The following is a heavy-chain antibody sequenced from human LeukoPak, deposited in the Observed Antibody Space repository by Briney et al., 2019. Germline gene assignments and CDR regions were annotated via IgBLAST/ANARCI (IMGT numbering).Heavy chain of an antibody. Sequence: PGGSLRLSCAASGFTFSSYAMHWVRQAPGKGLEWVAVISYDGSNKYYADSVKGRFTISRDNSKNTLYLQMNSLRAEDTAVYYCARDDQYCSGGSCYSVGPDYWGQGTLVTVSS. CDR1: GFTFSSYA. J-gene: IGHJ4*02. V-gene: IGHV3-30-3*01. CDR3: ARDDQYCSGGSCYSVGPDY. D-gene: IGHD2-15*01. CDR2: ISYDGSNK.